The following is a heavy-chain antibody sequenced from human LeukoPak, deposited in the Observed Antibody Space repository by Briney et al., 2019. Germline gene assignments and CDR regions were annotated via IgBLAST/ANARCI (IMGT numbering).Heavy chain of an antibody. D-gene: IGHD6-13*01. J-gene: IGHJ6*04. CDR2: IIPIFGTA. CDR3: ARGTLSWDHSYYCTNV. V-gene: IGHV1-69*06. Sequence: ASVKISCKASGGTFSSDAISCVRQAPGQGLEWMGRIIPIFGTANYAQKFQGRVTITADKSTSTAYMELSSLRSEDTAVYYCARGTLSWDHSYYCTNVWGKGTTVTVSS. CDR1: GGTFSSDA.